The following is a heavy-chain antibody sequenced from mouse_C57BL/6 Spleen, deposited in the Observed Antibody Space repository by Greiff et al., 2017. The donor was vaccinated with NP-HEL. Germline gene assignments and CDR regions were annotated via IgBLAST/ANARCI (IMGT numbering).Heavy chain of an antibody. CDR2: INPNNGGT. J-gene: IGHJ4*01. CDR3: ARRIYYYGSSFFYYAMDY. D-gene: IGHD1-1*01. Sequence: EVQLQQSGPELVKPGASVKIPCKASGYTFTDYNMDWVKQSHGKSLEWIGDINPNNGGTIYNQKFKGKATLTVDKSSSTAYMELRSLTSEDTAVYYCARRIYYYGSSFFYYAMDYWGQGTSVTVSS. V-gene: IGHV1-18*01. CDR1: GYTFTDYN.